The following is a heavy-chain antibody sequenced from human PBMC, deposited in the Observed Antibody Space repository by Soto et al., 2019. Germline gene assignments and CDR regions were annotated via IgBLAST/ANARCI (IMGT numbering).Heavy chain of an antibody. J-gene: IGHJ3*02. CDR2: INAGNGNT. Sequence: ASVKVSCKASGYTFTSYAMHWVRQAPGQRLEWMGWINAGNGNTKYSQKFQGRVTITRDTSASTAYMELSSLRSEDTAVYYCARKSRRGDYFLARLGDAFDIWGQGTMVTVSS. CDR3: ARKSRRGDYFLARLGDAFDI. CDR1: GYTFTSYA. D-gene: IGHD4-17*01. V-gene: IGHV1-3*01.